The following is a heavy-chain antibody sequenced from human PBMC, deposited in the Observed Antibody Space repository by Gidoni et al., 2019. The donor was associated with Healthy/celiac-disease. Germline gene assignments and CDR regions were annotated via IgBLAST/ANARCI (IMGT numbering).Heavy chain of an antibody. Sequence: EVQLVESGGGLVQPGGSLRLSCAASGFTFSSYEMNWVRQAPGKGREWVSYISSSGSTISYADSVKVRFTISRDNAKNSLYLQMNSLRAEDTAVYYCARAPVVITTYGYYYYMDVWGKGTTVTVSS. V-gene: IGHV3-48*03. J-gene: IGHJ6*03. D-gene: IGHD3-22*01. CDR1: GFTFSSYE. CDR3: ARAPVVITTYGYYYYMDV. CDR2: ISSSGSTI.